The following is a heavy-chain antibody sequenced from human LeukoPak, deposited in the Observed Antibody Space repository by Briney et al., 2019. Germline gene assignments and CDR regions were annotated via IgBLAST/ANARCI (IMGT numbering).Heavy chain of an antibody. CDR3: ARDRHRTYSSGWQTHFDY. CDR2: ISAYNGNT. V-gene: IGHV1-18*04. J-gene: IGHJ4*02. CDR1: GYTFTSYG. Sequence: ASVKVSCKASGYTFTSYGISWVRQAPGQGLEWMGWISAYNGNTKYAQKLQGRVTMTTDTSTSTAYMELRSLRSDDTAVYYCARDRHRTYSSGWQTHFDYWGQGTLVTVSS. D-gene: IGHD6-19*01.